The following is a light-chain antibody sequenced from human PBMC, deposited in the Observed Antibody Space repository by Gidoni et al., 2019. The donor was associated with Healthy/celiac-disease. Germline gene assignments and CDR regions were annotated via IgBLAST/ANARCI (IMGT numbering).Light chain of an antibody. Sequence: EIVLTQYPATLSLSPGERATLSCRASQSVSSYLAWYQQKPGQAPRLLIYDASNRATGIPARFSGSGSGTDFTLTISSLEPEDFAVYYCQQRSSWPYTFGQGTKLEIK. CDR3: QQRSSWPYT. J-gene: IGKJ2*01. CDR2: DAS. V-gene: IGKV3-11*01. CDR1: QSVSSY.